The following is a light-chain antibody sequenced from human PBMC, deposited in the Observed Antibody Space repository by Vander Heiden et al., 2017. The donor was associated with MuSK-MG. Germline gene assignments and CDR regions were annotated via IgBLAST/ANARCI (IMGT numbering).Light chain of an antibody. CDR3: QQNKSNSPWT. V-gene: IGKV1-5*03. Sequence: DIQMTQSPSTLSASVGDRVTITCRASQSIRSWLAWYQQKPGKAPKLLSYKASSLERGGPSRCSGSGCGTEFTLTISSRQPDDFASYYCQQNKSNSPWTFGQGTKVEIK. CDR1: QSIRSW. CDR2: KAS. J-gene: IGKJ1*01.